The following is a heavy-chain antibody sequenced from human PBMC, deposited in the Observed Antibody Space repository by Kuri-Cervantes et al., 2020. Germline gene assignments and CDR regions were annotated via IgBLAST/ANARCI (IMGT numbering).Heavy chain of an antibody. CDR3: ARGVVGLRNWFDP. CDR1: GFTFSSYG. D-gene: IGHD4-17*01. J-gene: IGHJ5*02. CDR2: ISYDGSNK. Sequence: GGSLRLSCAASGFTFSSYGMHWVRQAPGKGLEWVAVISYDGSNKYYADSVKGRFTISRDNSKNTLYLQMNSLRAEDTAVYYCARGVVGLRNWFDPWGQGTLVTVSS. V-gene: IGHV3-30*03.